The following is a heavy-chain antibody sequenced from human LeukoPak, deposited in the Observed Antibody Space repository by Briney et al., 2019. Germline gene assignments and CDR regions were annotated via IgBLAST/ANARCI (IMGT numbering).Heavy chain of an antibody. V-gene: IGHV3-11*01. J-gene: IGHJ6*03. CDR1: GFTFSDYY. CDR3: ARVGYCSGGSCYSGMGYYYYYMDV. CDR2: ISSSGSTI. D-gene: IGHD2-15*01. Sequence: GGSLRLSCAASGFTFSDYYMSWIRQAPGKGLEWVSYISSSGSTIYYADSVKGRFTISRDNAKNSLYLQMNSLRAEDTAVYYCARVGYCSGGSCYSGMGYYYYYMDVWGKGTTVTVSS.